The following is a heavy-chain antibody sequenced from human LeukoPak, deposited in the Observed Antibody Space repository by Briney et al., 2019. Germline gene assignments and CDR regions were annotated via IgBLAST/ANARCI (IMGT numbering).Heavy chain of an antibody. CDR3: ARPGGSGSYYVGGWDLVY. CDR2: INHSGST. V-gene: IGHV4-34*01. Sequence: PSETLSLTCAVYGGSFSGYYWSWIRQPPGKGVEWIGEINHSGSTNYNPSLKSRVTISVDTSKNQFSLKLSSVTAADTAVYYCARPGGSGSYYVGGWDLVYWGQGTLVTVSS. CDR1: GGSFSGYY. D-gene: IGHD3-10*01. J-gene: IGHJ4*02.